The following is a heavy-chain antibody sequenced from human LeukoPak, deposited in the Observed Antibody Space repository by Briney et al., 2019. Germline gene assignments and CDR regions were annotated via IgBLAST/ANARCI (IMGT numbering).Heavy chain of an antibody. Sequence: SETLSLTCTVSGGSISRYYWSWIRQPPGKGLEWIGYVHYSGSTNYNPSLKSRVTISVDTSKNQFSLRLSSVSAADTAVYYCARSLMYYDVLTGYSPQNFDYWGQGTLVTVSS. CDR3: ARSLMYYDVLTGYSPQNFDY. CDR1: GGSISRYY. D-gene: IGHD3-9*01. V-gene: IGHV4-59*01. J-gene: IGHJ4*02. CDR2: VHYSGST.